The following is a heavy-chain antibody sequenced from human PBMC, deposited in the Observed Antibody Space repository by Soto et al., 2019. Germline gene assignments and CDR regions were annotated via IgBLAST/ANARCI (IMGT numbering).Heavy chain of an antibody. CDR3: ASGVRYSYGSDY. V-gene: IGHV1-69*02. J-gene: IGHJ4*02. CDR1: GGTFSSYT. CDR2: IIPILGIA. D-gene: IGHD5-18*01. Sequence: QVQLVQSGAEVKKPGSSVKVSCKASGGTFSSYTISWVRQAPGQGLEWMGRIIPILGIANYAQKFQGRVTMTADKSTSTAYMELSSLRSEDTAVYYCASGVRYSYGSDYWGQGTLVTVSS.